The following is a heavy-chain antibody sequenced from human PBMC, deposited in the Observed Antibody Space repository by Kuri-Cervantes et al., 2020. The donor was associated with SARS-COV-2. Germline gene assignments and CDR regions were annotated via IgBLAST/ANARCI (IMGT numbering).Heavy chain of an antibody. D-gene: IGHD6-19*01. CDR2: IYYSGST. CDR3: ARVSSSGLYRFDP. V-gene: IGHV4-59*01. J-gene: IGHJ5*02. CDR1: GGSISSYY. Sequence: GSLRLSCTVSGGSISSYYWSWIRQPPGKGLEWIGYIYYSGSTNYNPSLKSRVTISVDTSKNQFSLKLSSVTAADTAVYYCARVSSSGLYRFDPWGQGTLVTVSS.